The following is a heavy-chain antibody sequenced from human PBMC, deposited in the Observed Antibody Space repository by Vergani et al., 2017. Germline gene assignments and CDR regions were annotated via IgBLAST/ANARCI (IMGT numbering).Heavy chain of an antibody. CDR3: AKPPARGYYYYMDV. Sequence: EVQLLESGGGLVQPGWSLRLSCAASGFTFSSYAMSWVRQAPGKGLEWVSAISGSGGSTYYADSVKGRFTISRDNSKNTLYLQMNSLRAEDTAVYYCAKPPARGYYYYMDVWGKGTTVTVSS. CDR2: ISGSGGST. CDR1: GFTFSSYA. V-gene: IGHV3-23*01. J-gene: IGHJ6*03.